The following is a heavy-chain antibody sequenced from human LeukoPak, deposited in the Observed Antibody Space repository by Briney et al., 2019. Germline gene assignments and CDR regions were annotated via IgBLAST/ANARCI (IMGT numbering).Heavy chain of an antibody. CDR1: GFTFSSDG. J-gene: IGHJ4*02. D-gene: IGHD6-6*01. Sequence: PGGSLRLSCAASGFTFSSDGMRWVRQAPGKGLEWVAFIRYDGSNKYYADSVKVRFTISRDNSKNTLYLQMNSLKPEDPALYYCAMDYSSSSAATFDYWGQGTLVTVSS. V-gene: IGHV3-30*02. CDR3: AMDYSSSSAATFDY. CDR2: IRYDGSNK.